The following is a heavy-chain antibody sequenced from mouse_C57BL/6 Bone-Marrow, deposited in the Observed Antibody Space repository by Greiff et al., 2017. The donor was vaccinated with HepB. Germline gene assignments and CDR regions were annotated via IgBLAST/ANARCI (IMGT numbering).Heavy chain of an antibody. CDR1: GFTFSDYG. CDR3: ARGLYGSYFDV. J-gene: IGHJ1*03. V-gene: IGHV5-17*01. CDR2: ISSGSSTI. Sequence: EVKLMESGGGLVKPGGSLKLSCAASGFTFSDYGMHWVRQAPEKGLEWVAYISSGSSTIYYADTVKGRFTISRDNAKNTLFLQMTSLRSEDTAMYYCARGLYGSYFDVWGTGTTVTVSS. D-gene: IGHD1-1*01.